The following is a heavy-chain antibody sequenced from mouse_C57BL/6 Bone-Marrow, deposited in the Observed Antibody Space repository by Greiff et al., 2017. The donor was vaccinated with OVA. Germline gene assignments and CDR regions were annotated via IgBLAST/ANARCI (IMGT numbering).Heavy chain of an antibody. CDR3: ARGAGTS. J-gene: IGHJ2*01. D-gene: IGHD4-1*01. Sequence: DVQLQESGPGLVKPSQSLSLTCSVTGYSITSGYYWNWIRQFPGNKLEWMGYISYDGSNNYNPSLKNRISITRDTSKNQFFLKLNSVTTEDTATYYCARGAGTSWGQGTTLTVSS. V-gene: IGHV3-6*01. CDR2: ISYDGSN. CDR1: GYSITSGYY.